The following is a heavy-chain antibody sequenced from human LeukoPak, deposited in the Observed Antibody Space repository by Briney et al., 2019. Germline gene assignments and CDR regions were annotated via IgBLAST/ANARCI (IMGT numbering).Heavy chain of an antibody. CDR1: GYTFTGYY. CDR2: INPNSGGT. J-gene: IGHJ3*02. V-gene: IGHV1-2*02. Sequence: GASVKVSCKASGYTFTGYYMHWVRQAPGQGLEWMGWINPNSGGTTYAQKFQGRVTMTRDTSISTAYMELSRSRVDNTAMYSCARVGLTRGEAFDIWGQGTMVTVSS. D-gene: IGHD3-16*01. CDR3: ARVGLTRGEAFDI.